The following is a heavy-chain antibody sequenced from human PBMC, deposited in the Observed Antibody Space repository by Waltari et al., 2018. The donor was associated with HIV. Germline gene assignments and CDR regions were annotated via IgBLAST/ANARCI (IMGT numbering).Heavy chain of an antibody. Sequence: EVLLVESGGGLIQPGGSLRLSCAVSGFTVSNYYMSWVRQAPGKGLEWVSITDSGGSTNYADSVKGRFTISRDNSKNTLYLQMNSLRAEDTAVYYCASNWKYYYYSGMDVWGQGTTVTVSS. J-gene: IGHJ6*02. CDR2: TDSGGST. V-gene: IGHV3-53*01. CDR3: ASNWKYYYYSGMDV. D-gene: IGHD1-20*01. CDR1: GFTVSNYY.